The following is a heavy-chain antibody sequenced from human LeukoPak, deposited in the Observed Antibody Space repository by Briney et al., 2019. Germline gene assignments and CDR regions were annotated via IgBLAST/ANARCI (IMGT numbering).Heavy chain of an antibody. CDR1: GFTFSYYG. CDR2: ISGSGGRT. Sequence: GGSLRLSCAASGFTFSYYGMNWVRQAPGKGLEWVSGISGSGGRTYYEDSVKGRFTISRDNSKNTLYLQMNSLRAEDTAVYYCARDPPHFYGSGSYYYDYWGQGTLVTVSS. J-gene: IGHJ4*02. V-gene: IGHV3-23*01. D-gene: IGHD3-10*01. CDR3: ARDPPHFYGSGSYYYDY.